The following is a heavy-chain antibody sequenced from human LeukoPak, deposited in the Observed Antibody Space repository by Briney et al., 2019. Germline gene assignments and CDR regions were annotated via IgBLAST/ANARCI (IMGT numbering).Heavy chain of an antibody. CDR1: GFTFSSYS. CDR3: TTAGSRILPSAPFDY. V-gene: IGHV3-15*01. CDR2: IKSKTDAGTT. J-gene: IGHJ4*02. Sequence: GGSLRLSCAASGFTFSSYSMNWVRQAPGKGLEWVGHIKSKTDAGTTDYAAPVKGRFTVSRDDSKNTLYLQMNTLKTEDTAVYYCTTAGSRILPSAPFDYWGQGTLVTVSS. D-gene: IGHD2/OR15-2a*01.